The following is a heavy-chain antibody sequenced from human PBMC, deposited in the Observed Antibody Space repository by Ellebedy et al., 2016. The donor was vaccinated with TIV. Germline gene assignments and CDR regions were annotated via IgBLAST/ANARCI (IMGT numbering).Heavy chain of an antibody. CDR1: GFTFSSYA. J-gene: IGHJ3*02. D-gene: IGHD4-23*01. CDR2: ISGSGGST. V-gene: IGHV3-23*01. Sequence: GESLKISCAASGFTFSSYAMSWVRQAPGKGLEWVSAISGSGGSTYYADSVKGRFTISRDNSKNTLYLQMNRLRAEDTAVYSCSKSPRDDYGGNSGFDAFDIWGQGTMVTVSS. CDR3: SKSPRDDYGGNSGFDAFDI.